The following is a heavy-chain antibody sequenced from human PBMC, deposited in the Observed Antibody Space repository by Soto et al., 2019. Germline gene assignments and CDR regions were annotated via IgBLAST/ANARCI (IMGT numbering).Heavy chain of an antibody. V-gene: IGHV4-31*03. J-gene: IGHJ5*02. D-gene: IGHD2-2*01. CDR2: IYYSGST. Sequence: SETLSLTCTVSGGSISSGGYYWSWIRHHPGKGLEWIGYIYYSGSTYYNPSLKSRVTISVDTSKNQFSLKLSSVTAADTAVYYCARKLEGSTRFDPWGQGTLVTVSS. CDR1: GGSISSGGYY. CDR3: ARKLEGSTRFDP.